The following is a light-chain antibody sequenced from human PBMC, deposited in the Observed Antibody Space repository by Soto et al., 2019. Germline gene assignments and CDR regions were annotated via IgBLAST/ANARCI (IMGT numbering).Light chain of an antibody. Sequence: IQLTQSPSSLSASVGDTVTVTCRASQSVSGWLAWYQQKPGEAPKLLIYDASALPRGVPSRFSGSGSGTKFTLTTASLQPDDFATYYCQQYETFSGTFGPGTKVDIK. V-gene: IGKV1-5*01. CDR2: DAS. CDR1: QSVSGW. CDR3: QQYETFSGT. J-gene: IGKJ1*01.